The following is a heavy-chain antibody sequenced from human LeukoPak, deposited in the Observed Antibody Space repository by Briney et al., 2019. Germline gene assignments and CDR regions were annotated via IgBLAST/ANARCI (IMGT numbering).Heavy chain of an antibody. CDR1: GFTVSSNY. V-gene: IGHV3-53*01. CDR3: ARGGDDIVVATYYYYYGMDV. J-gene: IGHJ6*02. Sequence: TGGSLRLSCAASGFTVSSNYMSWVRQAPGKGLEWASVIYSGGSIYYADSVKGRFTISRDNSKNTLYLQMNSLRAEDTAVYYCARGGDDIVVATYYYYYGMDVWGQGTTVTVSS. D-gene: IGHD2-15*01. CDR2: IYSGGSI.